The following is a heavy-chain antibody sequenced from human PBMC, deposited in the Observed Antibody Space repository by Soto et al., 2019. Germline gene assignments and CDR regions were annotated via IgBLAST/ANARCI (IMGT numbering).Heavy chain of an antibody. CDR2: TYYGSKWYN. D-gene: IGHD6-13*01. CDR3: ARGGPIGAAAGAGLYYYYGMDV. CDR1: GYSVSSNSAA. Sequence: TVSLTCAISGYSVSSNSAAWNWIRQSPSRGLEWLGRTYYGSKWYNDYAVSVKSRITINPDTSKNQFSLQLNSVTPEDTAVYYCARGGPIGAAAGAGLYYYYGMDVWGQGTTVTVSS. J-gene: IGHJ6*02. V-gene: IGHV6-1*01.